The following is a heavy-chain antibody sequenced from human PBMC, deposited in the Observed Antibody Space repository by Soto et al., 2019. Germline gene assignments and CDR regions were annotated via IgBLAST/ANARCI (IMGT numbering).Heavy chain of an antibody. D-gene: IGHD5-12*01. CDR2: ISGSGGCT. CDR1: GFTFSSYA. J-gene: IGHJ4*02. CDR3: AKDGGYHRGYYFDY. Sequence: GGSLRLSCAASGFTFSSYAMSWVRQAPGKGLEWVSAISGSGGCTYYADSVKGRFTISRDNSKNTLYLQMNSLRVEDTAVYYCAKDGGYHRGYYFDYWGQGTLVTVSS. V-gene: IGHV3-23*01.